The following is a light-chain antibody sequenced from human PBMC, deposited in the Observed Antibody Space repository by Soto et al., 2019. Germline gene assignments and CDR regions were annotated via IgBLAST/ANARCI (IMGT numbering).Light chain of an antibody. Sequence: QSVLTQPPSASGTPGQRVTISCSGSRSNIGSNNVYWYQQLPGTAHKLLIYSNDKRPSEVPDRFSGSKSGTSPSLAITGLQSEDEADYYCAAWDDSLNGVYVFGPGTKLTVL. CDR1: RSNIGSNN. V-gene: IGLV1-44*01. J-gene: IGLJ1*01. CDR3: AAWDDSLNGVYV. CDR2: SND.